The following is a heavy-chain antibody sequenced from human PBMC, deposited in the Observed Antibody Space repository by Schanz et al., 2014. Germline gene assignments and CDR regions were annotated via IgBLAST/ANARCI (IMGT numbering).Heavy chain of an antibody. D-gene: IGHD3-3*01. V-gene: IGHV3-21*05. CDR2: VSSSSSYT. Sequence: VQLVDSGGGLVKPGGSLRLSCAASGITFSSHSFNWVRQAPGKGLEWVSYVSSSSSYTHYADSVKGRFTISRDNSKNTLYLQMNSLRAEDTAVYYCVRDSFFAFDYWGQGTLVTVSS. CDR3: VRDSFFAFDY. CDR1: GITFSSHS. J-gene: IGHJ4*02.